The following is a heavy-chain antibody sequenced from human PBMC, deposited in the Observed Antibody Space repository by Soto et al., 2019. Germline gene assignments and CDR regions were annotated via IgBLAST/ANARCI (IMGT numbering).Heavy chain of an antibody. CDR1: A. J-gene: IGHJ6*02. CDR2: TYYRSRWYN. V-gene: IGHV6-1*01. Sequence: ASVWIKQTPSEGLTWLGRTYYRSRWYNDYAVSVKSLITVTPDTSKNQFSLHLNSVTPEDTAVYYCAREALGVTSSGLLYYYYHGMDVWAQGLTVTVSS. D-gene: IGHD1-20*01. CDR3: AREALGVTSSGLLYYYYHGMDV.